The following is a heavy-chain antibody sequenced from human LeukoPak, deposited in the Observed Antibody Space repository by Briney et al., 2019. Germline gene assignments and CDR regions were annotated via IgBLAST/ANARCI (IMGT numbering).Heavy chain of an antibody. D-gene: IGHD5-24*01. CDR1: GGSISSSSYY. V-gene: IGHV4-39*07. CDR2: IYYSGST. CDR3: ARGEMATTDNAFDI. Sequence: SETLSLTCTVSGGSISSSSYYWGWIRQPPGKGLEWIGNIYYSGSTYYNPSLKRRVTMSVDTSRNQFSLKLSSVTAADTAVYYCARGEMATTDNAFDIWGQGTMVTVSS. J-gene: IGHJ3*02.